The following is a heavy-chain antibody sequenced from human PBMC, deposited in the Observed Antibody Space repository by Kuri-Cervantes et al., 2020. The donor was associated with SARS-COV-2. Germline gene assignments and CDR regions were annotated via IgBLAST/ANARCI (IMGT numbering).Heavy chain of an antibody. CDR2: ISGSGGST. CDR1: GFTFSSYA. D-gene: IGHD5-18*01. CDR3: AKGYQFVGYSYGKGLFDY. V-gene: IGHV3-23*01. Sequence: GESLKISCAASGFTFSSYAMSWVRQAPGKGLEWVSAISGSGGSTYYADSVKGRFTISRDNSKNTLYLQMNSLRAEDTAVYYCAKGYQFVGYSYGKGLFDYWGQGTLVTVSS. J-gene: IGHJ4*02.